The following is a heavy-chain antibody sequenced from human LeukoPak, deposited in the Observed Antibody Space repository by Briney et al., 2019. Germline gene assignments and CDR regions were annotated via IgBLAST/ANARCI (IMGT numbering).Heavy chain of an antibody. CDR1: GSTISNNY. Sequence: PGGSLRLSCVASGSTISNNYMSWVRQAPGKGLEWVSLIYSGGSTYYADSVKGRFTISRDNSKNTLYLQMNNLRAEDTAVYYCGSEPDYVDGEDWGQGTLVTVSS. V-gene: IGHV3-53*01. J-gene: IGHJ4*02. D-gene: IGHD4/OR15-4a*01. CDR2: IYSGGST. CDR3: GSEPDYVDGED.